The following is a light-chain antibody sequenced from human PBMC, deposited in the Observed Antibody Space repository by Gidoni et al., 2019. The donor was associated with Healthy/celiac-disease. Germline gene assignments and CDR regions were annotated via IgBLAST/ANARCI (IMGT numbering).Light chain of an antibody. CDR3: QQSYSTPVA. J-gene: IGKJ1*01. CDR1: QSISSY. V-gene: IGKV1-39*01. CDR2: AAS. Sequence: DIQMTRSPSSLSASLGDTLTITCRASQSISSYLNWYQQKPGKAPKLLIYAASSLQSGVPSRFSGRGSGTDFTLTISSLQPQDFATYYCQQSYSTPVAFGQGTKVEIK.